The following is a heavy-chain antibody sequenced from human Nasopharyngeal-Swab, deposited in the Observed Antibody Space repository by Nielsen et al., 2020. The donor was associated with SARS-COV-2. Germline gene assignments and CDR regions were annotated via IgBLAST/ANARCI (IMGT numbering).Heavy chain of an antibody. Sequence: GESLKIPCAASGFTFSVYTMNWVRQAPGKGLEWVSAISSTGDYIYHAASVKGRFTISRDNAKNSLYLQMNNLRAEDSAVYYCTRDTPAMFAYWGQGTLVTVSS. CDR1: GFTFSVYT. CDR3: TRDTPAMFAY. CDR2: ISSTGDYI. V-gene: IGHV3-21*01. J-gene: IGHJ4*02.